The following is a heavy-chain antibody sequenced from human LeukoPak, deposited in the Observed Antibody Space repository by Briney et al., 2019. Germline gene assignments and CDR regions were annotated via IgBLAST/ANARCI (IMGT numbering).Heavy chain of an antibody. CDR3: ARHTSGQPFDY. CDR1: GFPFSNYW. V-gene: IGHV3-7*03. CDR2: IRKDGGGT. D-gene: IGHD6-19*01. Sequence: PGGSLRLSCAASGFPFSNYWMNWVRQAPGNALEWVAYIRKDGGGTYYVDSVRGRFTISRDNAKNSLYLQMNSLRAEDTAVYYCARHTSGQPFDYWGQGTLVTVSS. J-gene: IGHJ4*02.